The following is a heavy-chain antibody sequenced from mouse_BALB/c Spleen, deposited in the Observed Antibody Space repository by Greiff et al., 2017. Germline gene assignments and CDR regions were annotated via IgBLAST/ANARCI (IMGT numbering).Heavy chain of an antibody. CDR3: ARDQDYGSRLGYFDV. J-gene: IGHJ1*01. CDR1: GISITTGNYR. D-gene: IGHD1-1*01. V-gene: IGHV3-5*02. CDR2: IYYSGTI. Sequence: EVQLQQSGPGLVKPSQTVSLTCTVTGISITTGNYRWSWIRQFPGNKLEWIGYIYYSGTITYNPSLTSRTTITRDTSKNQFFLEMNSLTAEDTATYYCARDQDYGSRLGYFDVWGAGTTVTVSS.